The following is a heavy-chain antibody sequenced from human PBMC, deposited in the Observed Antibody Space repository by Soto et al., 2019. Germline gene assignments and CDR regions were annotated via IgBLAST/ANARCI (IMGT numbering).Heavy chain of an antibody. CDR2: IYYSGST. V-gene: IGHV4-30-4*01. D-gene: IGHD3-10*01. CDR3: ARNRGWYFDY. J-gene: IGHJ4*02. Sequence: QVQLQESGPGLGKPSQTLSLTCTVSGGSISSSDYYWSWILQPPGKGLEWIGYIYYSGSTYYNPSLKSRVAISVDTSKNQFSLKLSSVTAADTAVYFCARNRGWYFDYWGQGTLVTVSS. CDR1: GGSISSSDYY.